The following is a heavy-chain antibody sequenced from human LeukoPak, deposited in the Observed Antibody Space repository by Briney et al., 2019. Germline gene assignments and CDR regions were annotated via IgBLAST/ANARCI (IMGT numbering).Heavy chain of an antibody. CDR2: IKQDGSEK. CDR1: GFTFISYW. J-gene: IGHJ4*02. V-gene: IGHV3-7*01. D-gene: IGHD6-19*01. Sequence: TGGPLRLSCAASGFTFISYWVSWARQAPGKGLEWVANIKQDGSEKYYVDSVKGRFTISRDNAKNSLYLQMNSLRAEDTAVYYCARVNGWSLDYWGQGTLVTVSS. CDR3: ARVNGWSLDY.